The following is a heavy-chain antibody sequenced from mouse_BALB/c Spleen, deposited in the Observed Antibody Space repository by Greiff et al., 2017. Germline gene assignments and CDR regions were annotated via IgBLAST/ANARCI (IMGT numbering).Heavy chain of an antibody. CDR1: GFTFSSFG. V-gene: IGHV5-17*02. Sequence: EVQLQESGGGLVQPGGSRKLSCAASGFTFSSFGMHWVRQAPEKGLEWVAYISSGSSTIYYADTVKGRFTISRDNPKNTLFLQMTSLRSEDTAMYYCARSNYRYEDAMDYWGQGTSVTVSS. D-gene: IGHD2-14*01. CDR2: ISSGSSTI. CDR3: ARSNYRYEDAMDY. J-gene: IGHJ4*01.